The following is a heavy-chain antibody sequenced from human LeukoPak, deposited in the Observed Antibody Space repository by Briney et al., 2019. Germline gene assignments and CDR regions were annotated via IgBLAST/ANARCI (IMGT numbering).Heavy chain of an antibody. CDR2: FNPEDGES. V-gene: IGHV1-24*01. Sequence: PGASVKVSCKVSGYIFTELSMHWVRQAPGKGLEWMGGFNPEDGESFYAQKFQGRVTLTEDTSADTAYMELSSLRSEDTAVYYCARGFGYSTFWGQGTLVTVSS. D-gene: IGHD6-13*01. CDR3: ARGFGYSTF. J-gene: IGHJ4*02. CDR1: GYIFTELS.